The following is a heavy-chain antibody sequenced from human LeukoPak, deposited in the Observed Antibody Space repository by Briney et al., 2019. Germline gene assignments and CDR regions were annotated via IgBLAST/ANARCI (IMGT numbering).Heavy chain of an antibody. V-gene: IGHV3-33*06. D-gene: IGHD6-19*01. J-gene: IGHJ4*02. CDR1: GFTFSSYG. CDR2: IWYDGSNK. Sequence: GGSLRLSCAASGFTFSSYGMHWVRQAPGKGLEWVAVIWYDGSNKYYADSVKGRFTISRDNSKNTLYLQMNSLRAEDTAVYYCAKLSGSLAVAGIDYWGQGTLVTVSS. CDR3: AKLSGSLAVAGIDY.